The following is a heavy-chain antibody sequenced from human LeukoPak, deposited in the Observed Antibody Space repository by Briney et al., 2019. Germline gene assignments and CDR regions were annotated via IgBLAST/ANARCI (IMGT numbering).Heavy chain of an antibody. D-gene: IGHD3-22*01. CDR1: GYTFTSYY. CDR2: INPSGGST. CDR3: ARDAYGNYYDSSGYFDY. V-gene: IGHV1-46*01. J-gene: IGHJ4*02. Sequence: GASVKVSCKASGYTFTSYYMHWVRQAPGQGLEWMGIINPSGGSTSYAQKFQGRVTMTRDMSTSTVYMELSSLRSEDTGVYYCARDAYGNYYDSSGYFDYWGQGTLVTVSS.